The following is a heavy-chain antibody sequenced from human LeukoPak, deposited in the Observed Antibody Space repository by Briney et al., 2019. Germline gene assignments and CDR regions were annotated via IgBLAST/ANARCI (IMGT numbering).Heavy chain of an antibody. J-gene: IGHJ4*02. CDR1: GFTFRDYW. V-gene: IGHV3-7*01. D-gene: IGHD6-13*01. CDR3: ARAGGTSWADY. Sequence: GGSLRLSCEASGFTFRDYWMTWVRQAPGKGLEWVANVKQDGTEKFYVDSVKGRFTISRDNGKNSLYLQMNSLRVEDTAIYYCARAGGTSWADYWGQGTLVTISS. CDR2: VKQDGTEK.